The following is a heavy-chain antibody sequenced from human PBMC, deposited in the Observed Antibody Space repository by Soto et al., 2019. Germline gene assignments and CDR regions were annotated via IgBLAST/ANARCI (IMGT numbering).Heavy chain of an antibody. V-gene: IGHV3-7*01. CDR3: ARARADIFDGLRGFHY. Sequence: PGGSLRLSCAASGFTFSSYWMSWVRQAPGKGLEWVANIEQDGSERYYVDSVKGRFTISRDNSKKSLYLQMNSLRAEDTAVCYCARARADIFDGLRGFHYSGQAPLLIVSS. D-gene: IGHD3-9*01. CDR2: IEQDGSER. CDR1: GFTFSSYW. J-gene: IGHJ4*02.